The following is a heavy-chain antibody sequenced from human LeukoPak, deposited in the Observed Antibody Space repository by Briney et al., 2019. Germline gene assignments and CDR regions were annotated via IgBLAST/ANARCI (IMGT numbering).Heavy chain of an antibody. CDR1: GYTFTGYY. CDR2: SNPNSGGT. CDR3: ARNFYYYDSSGYMPDY. D-gene: IGHD3-22*01. Sequence: ASVKVSCKASGYTFTGYYMHWVRQAPGQGLEWMGWSNPNSGGTNYAQKFQGRVTMTRDTSISTAYMELSRLRSDDTAVYYCARNFYYYDSSGYMPDYWGQGTLVTVSS. J-gene: IGHJ4*02. V-gene: IGHV1-2*02.